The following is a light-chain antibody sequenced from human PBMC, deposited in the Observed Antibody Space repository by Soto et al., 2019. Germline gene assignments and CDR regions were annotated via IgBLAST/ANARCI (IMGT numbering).Light chain of an antibody. J-gene: IGKJ1*01. CDR1: QSVDGY. Sequence: RGILYIPLGESATLSCRASQSVDGYLAWYQQKPGQAPRLLIYGASTRATGVTARFRGGGSGTEFTLTISSLEPEEFAVYYGARYGSSGSFGQAITV. V-gene: IGKV3-20*01. CDR3: ARYGSSGS. CDR2: GAS.